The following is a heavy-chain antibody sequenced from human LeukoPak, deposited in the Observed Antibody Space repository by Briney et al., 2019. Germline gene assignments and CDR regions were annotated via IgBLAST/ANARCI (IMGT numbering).Heavy chain of an antibody. CDR3: VKDIQLST. V-gene: IGHV3-30*18. D-gene: IGHD5-24*01. Sequence: TGGSLRLSCAASGFTFSSYGMHWVRQAPGKGLEWVAVISYDGSNKYYADSVKGRFTISRDNFNHTLSLQMNSLRVEDTAIYYCVKDIQLSTWGLGAMVTVSS. J-gene: IGHJ3*01. CDR1: GFTFSSYG. CDR2: ISYDGSNK.